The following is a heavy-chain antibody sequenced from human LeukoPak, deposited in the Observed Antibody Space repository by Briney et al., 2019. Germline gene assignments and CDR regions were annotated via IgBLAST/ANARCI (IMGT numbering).Heavy chain of an antibody. V-gene: IGHV1-2*02. J-gene: IGHJ4*02. D-gene: IGHD2-8*02. Sequence: ASVKVSCKASGYSFTGYYMHWVRQAPGQGLEWMGWINPNSGGTNYAQKFQGKVTMTRDTSISTAYMELSRLTSDDAAVYYCARETTDGNYWSGIYYFDYWGQGTLVTVSS. CDR3: ARETTDGNYWSGIYYFDY. CDR2: INPNSGGT. CDR1: GYSFTGYY.